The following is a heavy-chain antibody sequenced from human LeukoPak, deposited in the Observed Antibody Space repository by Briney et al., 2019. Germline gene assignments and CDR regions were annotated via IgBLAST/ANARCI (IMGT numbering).Heavy chain of an antibody. Sequence: GRSLRLSCAASGFTFSSYAMHWVRQAPGKGLEWVAVISYDGSNKYYADSVKGRFTISRDNSKNTLYLQMNSLRAEDTAVYYCAKAPGYSYGYYYYGMDVWGQGTTVTVSS. J-gene: IGHJ6*02. V-gene: IGHV3-30-3*01. CDR1: GFTFSSYA. CDR3: AKAPGYSYGYYYYGMDV. D-gene: IGHD5-18*01. CDR2: ISYDGSNK.